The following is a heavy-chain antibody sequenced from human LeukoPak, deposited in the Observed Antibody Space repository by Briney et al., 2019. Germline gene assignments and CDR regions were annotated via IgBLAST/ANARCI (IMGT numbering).Heavy chain of an antibody. V-gene: IGHV3-30*04. CDR1: GFTFSSYA. D-gene: IGHD3-22*01. J-gene: IGHJ4*02. Sequence: GSLRLSCAASGFTFSSYAMHWVRQAPGKGLEWVAVISYDGSNKYYADSVKGRFTISRDNSKNTLYLQMNSLRAEDTAVYYCAREYYDSSGYYYYFDYWGQGTLVTVSS. CDR2: ISYDGSNK. CDR3: AREYYDSSGYYYYFDY.